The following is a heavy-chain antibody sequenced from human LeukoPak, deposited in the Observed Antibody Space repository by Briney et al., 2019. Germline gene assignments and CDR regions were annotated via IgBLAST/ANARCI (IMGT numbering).Heavy chain of an antibody. CDR2: ISAYNGNT. CDR3: ARDISYYDFWSGYSPNWFDP. Sequence: ASVKVSCKASGGTFSSYGISWVRQAPGQGLEWMGWISAYNGNTNYAQKLQGRVTMTTDTSTSTAYMELRSLRSDDTAVYYRARDISYYDFWSGYSPNWFDPWGQGTLVTVSS. D-gene: IGHD3-3*01. J-gene: IGHJ5*02. V-gene: IGHV1-18*01. CDR1: GGTFSSYG.